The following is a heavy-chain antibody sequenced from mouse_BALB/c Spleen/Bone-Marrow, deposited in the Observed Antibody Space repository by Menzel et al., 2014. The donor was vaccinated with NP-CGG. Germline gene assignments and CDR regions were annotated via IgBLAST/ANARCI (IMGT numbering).Heavy chain of an antibody. J-gene: IGHJ4*01. Sequence: VQVVESGPELVKPGASVRISCKASGYAFSNSWMNWVKQRPGQGLEWIGRIYPGDGDTYYNGKFKGKATLTAGKSSSTAYMQLSSLTSVDSAVYFCARSDGYRALDYWGQGTSVTVSS. CDR1: GYAFSNSW. CDR2: IYPGDGDT. D-gene: IGHD2-3*01. V-gene: IGHV1-82*01. CDR3: ARSDGYRALDY.